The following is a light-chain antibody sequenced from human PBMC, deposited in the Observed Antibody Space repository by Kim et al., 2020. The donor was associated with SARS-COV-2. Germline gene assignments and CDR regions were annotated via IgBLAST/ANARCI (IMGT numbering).Light chain of an antibody. V-gene: IGKV1-33*01. J-gene: IGKJ3*01. CDR2: DAF. CDR1: QDISNY. Sequence: IQMTQSPSSLSASVGDRVTITCQASQDISNYLSWYQHKPGEAPKLLIYDAFKLETGVPSRFSGSGSGTHFTFTISSLEPEDIATYYCQQYHILPAFTFGPGTKVDIK. CDR3: QQYHILPAFT.